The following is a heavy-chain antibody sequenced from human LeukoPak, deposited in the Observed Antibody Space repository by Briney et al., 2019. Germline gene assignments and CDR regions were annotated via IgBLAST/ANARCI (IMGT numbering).Heavy chain of an antibody. CDR3: ARDGDSGDFVGAFDV. Sequence: SETLSLTCSVSGASMRTYYWGWVRQTPGKGLEFIGYISDTGSTNYNPSLKSRVTISVDTPKSLFSLRLTSATAADTAVYYCARDGDSGDFVGAFDVWGQGTLVTVSS. J-gene: IGHJ3*01. D-gene: IGHD4-17*01. CDR2: ISDTGST. CDR1: GASMRTYY. V-gene: IGHV4-59*01.